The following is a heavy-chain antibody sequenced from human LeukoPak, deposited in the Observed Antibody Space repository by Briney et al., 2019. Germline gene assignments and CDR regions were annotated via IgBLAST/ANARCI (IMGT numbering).Heavy chain of an antibody. Sequence: GGSLRLSCAASGFTFSDAWMNWVRQTPGKGLVWVGRIQSKTHGGTTDFAPPVKDRFTISRDDSKSMLFLQMNSLKPEDTAVYYCTTAFFGSPPGWGQGTLVTVSS. CDR2: IQSKTHGGTT. CDR3: TTAFFGSPPG. J-gene: IGHJ4*02. CDR1: GFTFSDAW. V-gene: IGHV3-15*01. D-gene: IGHD2/OR15-2a*01.